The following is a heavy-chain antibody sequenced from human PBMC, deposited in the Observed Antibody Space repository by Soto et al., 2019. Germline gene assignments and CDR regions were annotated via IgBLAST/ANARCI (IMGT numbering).Heavy chain of an antibody. V-gene: IGHV1-69*12. CDR2: TVPIFATT. D-gene: IGHD1-1*01. J-gene: IGHJ5*02. Sequence: QGQLVQSGAEVKKPGSSVKVSCKASGGTLTSYAISWMRQAPGQGLEWIGGTVPIFATTNYAQKIQGRATITADESTSTVYMELSSLRSEDTGVYYCANEPSDMNWFDPWGQGTLVTVSS. CDR1: GGTLTSYA. CDR3: ANEPSDMNWFDP.